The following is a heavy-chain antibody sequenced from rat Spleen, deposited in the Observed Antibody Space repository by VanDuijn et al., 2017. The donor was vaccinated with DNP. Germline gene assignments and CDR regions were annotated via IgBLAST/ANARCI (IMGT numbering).Heavy chain of an antibody. CDR1: GFTFSDYN. CDR2: IFYDDGST. J-gene: IGHJ2*01. D-gene: IGHD4-3*01. Sequence: EVQLVESGGGLVQPGRSLKLSCVASGFTFSDYNMVWVRQAPKEGLEWVATIFYDDGSTYYGDSVKGRFTISRDNAKSTLYLQMNSLRSEDMATYYCVRWNSGHFDYWGQGVMVTVSS. V-gene: IGHV5-22*01. CDR3: VRWNSGHFDY.